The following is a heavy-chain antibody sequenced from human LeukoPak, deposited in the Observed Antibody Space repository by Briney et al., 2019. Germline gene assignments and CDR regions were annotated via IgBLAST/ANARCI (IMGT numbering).Heavy chain of an antibody. D-gene: IGHD2-2*01. CDR3: ARRYCSSTSCWAGFDY. J-gene: IGHJ4*02. CDR2: INPNSGGT. V-gene: IGHV1-2*02. CDR1: GYTFTGYY. Sequence: GASVKVSCKASGYTFTGYYMHWVRQAPGQGLEWMGWINPNSGGTNYAQKFQGRVTMTRDTSISTAYMELSRLRSDDTAVYYCARRYCSSTSCWAGFDYWGQGTLVTVSS.